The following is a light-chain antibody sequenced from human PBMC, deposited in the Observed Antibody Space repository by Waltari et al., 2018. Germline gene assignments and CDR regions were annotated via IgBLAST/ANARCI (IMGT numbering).Light chain of an antibody. CDR3: GTWDDSLNGGI. V-gene: IGLV1-51*01. CDR2: YNS. Sequence: QSVLTQPPSVSAAPGQKVTISCSGGGFNIGLHYLSWYQQLPGTAPRLIIFYNSERPSGIPDRFSGSKSGASAALDITGLQTGDEADYYCGTWDDSLNGGIFGGGTKLTVL. J-gene: IGLJ2*01. CDR1: GFNIGLHY.